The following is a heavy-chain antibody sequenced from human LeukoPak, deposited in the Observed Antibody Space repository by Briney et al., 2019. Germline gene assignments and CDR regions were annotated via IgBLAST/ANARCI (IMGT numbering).Heavy chain of an antibody. CDR1: GFTFSKYG. Sequence: GGSLRLSCVSSGFTFSKYGMKWGRRAPGKGLEWVASINEDGSGKFSVGSVKDRITISRDNTRNSLDLQINSLTVEDTAIYYCARDDGDVWGTGTTVTVSS. V-gene: IGHV3-7*01. CDR2: INEDGSGK. J-gene: IGHJ6*04. CDR3: ARDDGDV.